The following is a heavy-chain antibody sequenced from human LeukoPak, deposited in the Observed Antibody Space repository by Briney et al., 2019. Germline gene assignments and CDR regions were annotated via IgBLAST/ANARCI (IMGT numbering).Heavy chain of an antibody. V-gene: IGHV1-58*01. Sequence: SVKVSCKASGFSFSSSAVQWVRQARGQRLEWIGWIVVGSGQTNYAQKFQGRVTITRDMSTSTAYMELSSLRSEDTAVYYCAAGGMATTQNWGQGTLVTVSS. CDR1: GFSFSSSA. D-gene: IGHD5-24*01. J-gene: IGHJ1*01. CDR2: IVVGSGQT. CDR3: AAGGMATTQN.